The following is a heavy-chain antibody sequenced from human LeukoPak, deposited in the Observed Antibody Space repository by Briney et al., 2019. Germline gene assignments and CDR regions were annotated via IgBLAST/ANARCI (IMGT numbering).Heavy chain of an antibody. CDR2: IYSGGST. J-gene: IGHJ6*02. V-gene: IGHV3-66*01. CDR3: ARRVVVATTTYYYGMDV. D-gene: IGHD2-15*01. CDR1: GFTFSSYA. Sequence: GGSLRLSCAASGFTFSSYAMSWVRQAPGKGLEWVSVIYSGGSTYYAGSVKGRFTISRDNSKNTLYFQMNSLRAEDTAVYYCARRVVVATTTYYYGMDVWGQGTTVTVSS.